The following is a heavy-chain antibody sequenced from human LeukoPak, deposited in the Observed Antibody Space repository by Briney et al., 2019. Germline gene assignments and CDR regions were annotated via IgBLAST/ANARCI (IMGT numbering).Heavy chain of an antibody. J-gene: IGHJ3*02. V-gene: IGHV1-69*05. Sequence: SVKVSCKASGGTFSSYAISWVRQAPGQGLQWMGGIIPIFGTANYAQKFQGRVTMTTDTSTSTAYMELRSLRSDDTAVYYCARGEWVVTYRPSYDVFDIWGQGTMVPVSS. CDR1: GGTFSSYA. CDR2: IIPIFGTA. CDR3: ARGEWVVTYRPSYDVFDI. D-gene: IGHD4-23*01.